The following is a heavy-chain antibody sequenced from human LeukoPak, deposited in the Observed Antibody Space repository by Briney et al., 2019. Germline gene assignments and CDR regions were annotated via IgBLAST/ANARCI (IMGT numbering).Heavy chain of an antibody. CDR3: ATTGNFYDMDV. J-gene: IGHJ6*03. D-gene: IGHD1-1*01. CDR2: SSTVTGNI. Sequence: GGSLRLSCAASGFAFFSTSIHWVRQAPGKGLEWLSYSSTVTGNIYYADSVKGRFTISRDNAKSSPNLQMSSLRAEDTAVYFCATTGNFYDMDVWGKGTTVTVSS. CDR1: GFAFFSTS. V-gene: IGHV3-48*04.